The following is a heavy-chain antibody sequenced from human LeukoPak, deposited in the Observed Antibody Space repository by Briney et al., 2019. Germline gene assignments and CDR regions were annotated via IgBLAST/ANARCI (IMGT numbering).Heavy chain of an antibody. CDR1: GFTVSSNY. V-gene: IGHV3-53*01. Sequence: GGSLRLSCAAPGFTVSSNYMSWVRQAPGKGLEWVSVIYSGGSTYYADSVKGRFTISRDNSKNTLYLQMNSLRAEDTAVYYCARVGIGSSAGIDYWGQGTLVTVSS. D-gene: IGHD1-26*01. J-gene: IGHJ4*02. CDR2: IYSGGST. CDR3: ARVGIGSSAGIDY.